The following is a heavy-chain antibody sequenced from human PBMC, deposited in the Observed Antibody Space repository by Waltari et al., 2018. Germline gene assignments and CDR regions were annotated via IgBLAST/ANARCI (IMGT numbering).Heavy chain of an antibody. CDR2: ISSSGGTI. CDR3: ARFKIVVAGTFPDY. D-gene: IGHD6-19*01. Sequence: QVQLVGSGGGLVKPGGSLRLSCAASGFTFSYYYMSWIRQAPGKGLECVSYISSSGGTIYYADTVKGGFTISRDNAKNSLYLQMNSLRAEDTALYYCARFKIVVAGTFPDYWGQGTLVTVSS. CDR1: GFTFSYYY. V-gene: IGHV3-11*01. J-gene: IGHJ4*02.